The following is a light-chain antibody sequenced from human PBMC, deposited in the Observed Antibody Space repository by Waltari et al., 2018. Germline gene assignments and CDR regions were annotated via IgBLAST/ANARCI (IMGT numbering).Light chain of an antibody. CDR3: MQATHWPVT. CDR2: KVS. Sequence: DVGLTQSPLSLPVTLGQPASLSCRSSQSLVYTAGISYLNWFHQGPGQAPRRLIYKVSNRDSGVPDRCSGSGSGTDFTLMISSAEADDVGVYFCMQATHWPVTFGQGTRLEIK. J-gene: IGKJ5*01. CDR1: QSLVYTAGISY. V-gene: IGKV2-30*01.